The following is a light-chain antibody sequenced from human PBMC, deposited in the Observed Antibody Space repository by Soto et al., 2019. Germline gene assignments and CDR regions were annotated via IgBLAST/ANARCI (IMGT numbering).Light chain of an antibody. V-gene: IGKV3-11*01. CDR3: QQRTIWPS. CDR2: NTS. CDR1: QSVTNF. Sequence: EIVLTQSPATLSLSPGERATLSCRARQSVTNFLAWYQQKPGQAPRLLLFNTSKRATGIPARFSGSGSGTDFTLTISSLEPEDFAVYYCQQRTIWPSFGGGTKGEIK. J-gene: IGKJ4*01.